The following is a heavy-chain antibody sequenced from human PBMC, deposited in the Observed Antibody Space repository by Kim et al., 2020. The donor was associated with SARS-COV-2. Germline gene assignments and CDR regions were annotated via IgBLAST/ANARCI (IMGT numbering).Heavy chain of an antibody. J-gene: IGHJ2*01. D-gene: IGHD3-22*01. V-gene: IGHV3-21*01. Sequence: GGSLRLSCAASGFTFSSYSMNWVHQAPGKGLEWVSSISSSSSYIYYADSVKGRFTISRDNAKNSLYLQMNSLRAEDTAVYYCARNPLTYYYDSSGPLPHWYFDLWGRGTLVTVSS. CDR1: GFTFSSYS. CDR3: ARNPLTYYYDSSGPLPHWYFDL. CDR2: ISSSSSYI.